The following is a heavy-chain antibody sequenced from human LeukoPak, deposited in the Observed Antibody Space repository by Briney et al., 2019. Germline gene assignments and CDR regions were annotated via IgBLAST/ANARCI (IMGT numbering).Heavy chain of an antibody. CDR1: GFTLSDHY. CDR3: ARGSGAGTRECDY. D-gene: IGHD6-13*01. CDR2: ISSSGSTI. J-gene: IGHJ4*02. Sequence: PGGSLRLSCAASGFTLSDHYMGWVRQAPGKGLEWVSYISSSGSTIYYADSVKGRFTISRDNAKNSLYLQMNSLRAEDTAVYYCARGSGAGTRECDYWGQGTLVTVSS. V-gene: IGHV3-11*04.